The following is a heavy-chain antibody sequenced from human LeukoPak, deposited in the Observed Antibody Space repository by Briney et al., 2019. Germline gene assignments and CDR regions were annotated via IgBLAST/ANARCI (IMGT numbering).Heavy chain of an antibody. CDR2: ISSSTFI. CDR3: ARETNYYDSRGYSDY. Sequence: GGSLRLSCAASGFTFSSYAMSWVRQAPGKGLEWVSSISSSTFIYYADSLKGRFTISRDNAKNSLYLQMNSLRAEDTAVYYCARETNYYDSRGYSDYWGQGTLVTVSS. D-gene: IGHD3-22*01. J-gene: IGHJ4*02. CDR1: GFTFSSYA. V-gene: IGHV3-21*01.